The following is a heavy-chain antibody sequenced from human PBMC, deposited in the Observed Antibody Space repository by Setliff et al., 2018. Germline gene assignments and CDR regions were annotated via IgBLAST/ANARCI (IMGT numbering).Heavy chain of an antibody. J-gene: IGHJ3*02. V-gene: IGHV1-69*10. CDR1: GGTFSSYA. D-gene: IGHD2-15*01. CDR2: IIPILGIA. CDR3: ARDQGRRYCSGGSCRVGGGVFDI. Sequence: GASVKVSCKASGGTFSSYAISWVRQAPGQGLEWMGGIIPILGIANYAQKFQGRVTITADKSTSTAYMELSSLRSEDTAVYYCARDQGRRYCSGGSCRVGGGVFDIWGLGTMVTVSS.